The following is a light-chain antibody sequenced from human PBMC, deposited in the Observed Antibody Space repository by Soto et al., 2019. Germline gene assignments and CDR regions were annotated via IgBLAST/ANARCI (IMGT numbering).Light chain of an antibody. V-gene: IGKV3D-20*02. CDR2: GAS. CDR3: QQRSNWPPIT. J-gene: IGKJ5*01. CDR1: QSVSSSH. Sequence: EIGLTQSPGTLSLSPGERATLSCRASQSVSSSHLAWYQQKPGQAPRLLIYGASSRATGIPDRFSGSGSGTDFTLTISRLEPEDFAVYYCQQRSNWPPITFGQGARLEIK.